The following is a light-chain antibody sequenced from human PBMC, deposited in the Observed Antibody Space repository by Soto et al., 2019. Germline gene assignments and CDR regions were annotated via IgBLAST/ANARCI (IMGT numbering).Light chain of an antibody. J-gene: IGKJ3*01. Sequence: EIVLTQSPGTLSLSPGERATLSCRASQSVYSNYLAWYQQKPDQTPRLLIYGASSRATGIPDRFSGSGSGTDFTLTISRLETEDFAVYYCQQYDTSPFTFGPGTKVDVK. CDR2: GAS. V-gene: IGKV3-20*01. CDR3: QQYDTSPFT. CDR1: QSVYSNY.